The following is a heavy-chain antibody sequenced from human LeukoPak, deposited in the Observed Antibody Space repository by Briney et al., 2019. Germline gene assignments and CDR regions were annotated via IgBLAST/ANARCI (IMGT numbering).Heavy chain of an antibody. Sequence: SETLSLTCTVSGYSISSDYYWGWVRQPPGRGLEWIGSIYHSGHTYYNPSLKSRVTISVDTSKNQFSLKLTSVTAADTAVYFCARVGIGSGSFADFDYWGQGTLVTVSS. D-gene: IGHD1-26*01. J-gene: IGHJ4*02. CDR3: ARVGIGSGSFADFDY. CDR2: IYHSGHT. CDR1: GYSISSDYY. V-gene: IGHV4-38-2*02.